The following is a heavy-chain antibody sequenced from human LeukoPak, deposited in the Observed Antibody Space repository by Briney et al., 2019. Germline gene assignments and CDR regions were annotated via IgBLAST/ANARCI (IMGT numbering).Heavy chain of an antibody. D-gene: IGHD4-23*01. V-gene: IGHV4-59*01. Sequence: SETLSLTCTVSGGSISTYYWNWIRQPPGKGLEWIGYIYHSGSTNYNPSLQSRVTISVDTSKNQFSLNLNSVTAADTAVYYCARDDTYGGYDYWGQGTLVTVSS. CDR3: ARDDTYGGYDY. CDR2: IYHSGST. CDR1: GGSISTYY. J-gene: IGHJ4*02.